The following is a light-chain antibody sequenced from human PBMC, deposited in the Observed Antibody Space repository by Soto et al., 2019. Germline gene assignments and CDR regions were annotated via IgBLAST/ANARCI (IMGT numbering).Light chain of an antibody. J-gene: IGKJ3*01. CDR3: QQFNSYLFT. Sequence: AIQLTQSPSSLSASVGDRVTITCRASQGISRALAWFQQKPGKAPKLLIYDASSLKSGVPSRFNGSGSGTDFTLTISSLQPEDFATYYCQQFNSYLFTFGPGTKVDIK. CDR1: QGISRA. V-gene: IGKV1-13*02. CDR2: DAS.